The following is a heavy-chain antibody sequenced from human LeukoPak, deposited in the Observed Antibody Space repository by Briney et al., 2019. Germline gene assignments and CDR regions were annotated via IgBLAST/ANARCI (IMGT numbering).Heavy chain of an antibody. V-gene: IGHV3-23*01. CDR2: ISGSGGST. J-gene: IGHJ6*03. D-gene: IGHD1-1*01. Sequence: GGSLRLSCAASGFTFSSYAMSWVRQAPGKGLEWVSAISGSGGSTYYADSVKGRFTISRDNSKNTLYLQMNSLRAEDTAVYYCAKDSLCNWNDGDYYYYMDVWGKGTTVTVSS. CDR3: AKDSLCNWNDGDYYYYMDV. CDR1: GFTFSSYA.